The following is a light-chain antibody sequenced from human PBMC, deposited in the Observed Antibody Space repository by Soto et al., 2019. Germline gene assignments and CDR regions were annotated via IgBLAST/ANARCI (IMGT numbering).Light chain of an antibody. CDR2: GAS. Sequence: EIVMTQSPATLSVSPGERATLSCRASQSISSNLAWYQQKPGQAPRLLIYGASTRATGIPATFSGSGSGTEFTLNISSLQSEGFAVYYCQPYNNWPFTFGPGTPVDIE. J-gene: IGKJ3*01. V-gene: IGKV3-15*01. CDR1: QSISSN. CDR3: QPYNNWPFT.